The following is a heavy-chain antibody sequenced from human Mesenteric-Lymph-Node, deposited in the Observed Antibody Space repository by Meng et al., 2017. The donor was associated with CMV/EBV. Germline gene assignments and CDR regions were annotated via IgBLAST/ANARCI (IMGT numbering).Heavy chain of an antibody. CDR2: ISAYNGNT. D-gene: IGHD3-3*01. V-gene: IGHV1-18*01. J-gene: IGHJ5*02. CDR1: G. CDR3: ARDSPRVSFRFLEWLTGAHWFDP. Sequence: GISWVPQAPGQGLEWMGRISAYNGNTNSAQKLQGRVTMTTDTSTSTAYMELRSLRSDDTSVYYCARDSPRVSFRFLEWLTGAHWFDPWGQGTLVTVSS.